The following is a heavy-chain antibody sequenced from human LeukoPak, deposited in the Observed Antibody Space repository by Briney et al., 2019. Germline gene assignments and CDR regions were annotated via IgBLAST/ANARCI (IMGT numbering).Heavy chain of an antibody. CDR2: ISSSSSTI. J-gene: IGHJ4*02. D-gene: IGHD6-13*01. Sequence: GGSLRLSCAAYGFTFSTYNMNWVRQAPGKGLEWVSYISSSSSTIYYADSVKGRFTISRDNGKNSLYLQMNSLRAEDTAVYYCARDDRNTWYYFDYWGQGTLVTVSS. CDR1: GFTFSTYN. V-gene: IGHV3-48*01. CDR3: ARDDRNTWYYFDY.